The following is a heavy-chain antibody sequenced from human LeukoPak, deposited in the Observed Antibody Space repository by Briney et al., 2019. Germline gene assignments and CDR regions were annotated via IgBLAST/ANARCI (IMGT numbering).Heavy chain of an antibody. Sequence: GESLKISCKGSGYSFTSYWIGWVRHMPGKGLEWMGIIYPGDSDTRYSPSFQGQVTISADKSISTAYLQWSSLKASDTAMYYCARLGYSYGPEDYYYYGMDVWGKGTTVTVSS. J-gene: IGHJ6*04. CDR3: ARLGYSYGPEDYYYYGMDV. CDR2: IYPGDSDT. V-gene: IGHV5-51*01. D-gene: IGHD5-18*01. CDR1: GYSFTSYW.